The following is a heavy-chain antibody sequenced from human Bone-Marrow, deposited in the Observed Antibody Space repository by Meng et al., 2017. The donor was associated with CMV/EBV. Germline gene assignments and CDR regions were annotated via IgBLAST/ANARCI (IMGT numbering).Heavy chain of an antibody. CDR2: ISSSSSTI. V-gene: IGHV3-11*04. CDR1: GYSISSGYY. D-gene: IGHD3-9*01. J-gene: IGHJ6*02. CDR3: ARALDILTGYFPYYYYYGMDV. Sequence: GGSLRLSCTVSGYSISSGYYWGWIRQPPGKGLEWVSYISSSSSTIYYADSVKGRFTISRDNAKNSLYLQMNSLRAEDTAVYYCARALDILTGYFPYYYYYGMDVWGQGTTVTVSS.